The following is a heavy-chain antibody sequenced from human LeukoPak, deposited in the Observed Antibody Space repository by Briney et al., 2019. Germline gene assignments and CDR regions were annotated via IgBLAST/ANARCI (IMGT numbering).Heavy chain of an antibody. V-gene: IGHV3-21*01. CDR2: ISSSSSYI. Sequence: GGSLRLSCAASGFTFSSYSMNWVRQAPGKGLEWVSSISSSSSYIYYADSVKGRFTISRDNAKNSLYLQMNSMRAEDTAVYYCARDPKYSSSWYFPYWGQGTLVTVSS. J-gene: IGHJ4*02. D-gene: IGHD6-13*01. CDR1: GFTFSSYS. CDR3: ARDPKYSSSWYFPY.